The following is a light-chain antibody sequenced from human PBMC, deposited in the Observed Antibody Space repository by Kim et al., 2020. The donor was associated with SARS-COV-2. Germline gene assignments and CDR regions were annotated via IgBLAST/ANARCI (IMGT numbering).Light chain of an antibody. CDR3: QQYGTSPWT. V-gene: IGKV3-20*01. CDR1: QSVSSSY. CDR2: GAS. J-gene: IGKJ1*01. Sequence: APGDRATLPCRASQSVSSSYFAWYQQKPGQAPRLLIYGASNRATGVPARFSGSGSGTDFTLTISRLEPEDFVVYYCQQYGTSPWTFGQGTKVDIK.